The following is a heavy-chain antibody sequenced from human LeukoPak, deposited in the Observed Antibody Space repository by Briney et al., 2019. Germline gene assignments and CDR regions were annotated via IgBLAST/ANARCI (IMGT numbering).Heavy chain of an antibody. D-gene: IGHD5-24*01. CDR2: ISTEGGNT. Sequence: GGSLRLSCAASGFTFSSYWMHWVRQAPWKGLVWVSRISTEGGNTAYADSVKGRFTVSRDNGRNTLYLQMNNLRAEDTAVYYCARDSYNNVDQWGQGTLVTVSS. CDR3: ARDSYNNVDQ. J-gene: IGHJ1*01. CDR1: GFTFSSYW. V-gene: IGHV3-74*01.